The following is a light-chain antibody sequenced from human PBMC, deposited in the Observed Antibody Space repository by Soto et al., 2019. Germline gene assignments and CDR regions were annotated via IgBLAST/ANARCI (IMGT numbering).Light chain of an antibody. CDR2: DAS. J-gene: IGKJ1*01. CDR1: QSVSSSY. CDR3: LQYGSSPRT. Sequence: EILMTQSPATMSLSPGERATLSCGASQSVSSSYLAWYQQRPGLAPRLLIYDASKRATGIPNRFRGSGSGTAFTLTISRLEPEDFAVYFCLQYGSSPRTFGQGTRVEMK. V-gene: IGKV3D-20*01.